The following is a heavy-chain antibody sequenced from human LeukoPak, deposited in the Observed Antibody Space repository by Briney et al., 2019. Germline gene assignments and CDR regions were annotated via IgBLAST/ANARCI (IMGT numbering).Heavy chain of an antibody. CDR1: GFTFSSYA. CDR2: ISGSGGST. V-gene: IGHV3-23*01. J-gene: IGHJ4*02. D-gene: IGHD2-15*01. CDR3: ARPYCSGGSCYSQVAL. Sequence: GGSLRLSRAASGFTFSSYAMSWVRQAPGKGLEWVPAISGSGGSTYYADSVKGRFTISRDNSKNTLYLQMNSLRAEDTAVYYCARPYCSGGSCYSQVALWGQGTLVTVSS.